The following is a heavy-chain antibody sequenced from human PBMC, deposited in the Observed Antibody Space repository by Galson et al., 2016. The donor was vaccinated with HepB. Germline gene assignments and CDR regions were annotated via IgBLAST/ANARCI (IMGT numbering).Heavy chain of an antibody. CDR1: RFTFNIYA. CDR2: ISASGGST. Sequence: SLRLSCAASRFTFNIYAMSWVRQAPGKGLEWVSGISASGGSTYYADSVEGRFTISRDNSKNTLYLQMNSLRAEDTAVYYCAKCAGYGQRVENDYWGQGTLVTVSS. CDR3: AKCAGYGQRVENDY. V-gene: IGHV3-23*01. D-gene: IGHD5-12*01. J-gene: IGHJ4*02.